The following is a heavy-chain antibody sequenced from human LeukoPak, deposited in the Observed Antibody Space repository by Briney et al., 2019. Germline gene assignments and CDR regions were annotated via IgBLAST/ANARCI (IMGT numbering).Heavy chain of an antibody. CDR3: VRYIPARPGFDY. CDR2: IYTSGST. J-gene: IGHJ4*02. Sequence: SETLSLTCTVSGGSISGYYWSWIRQPAGKGLEWIGRIYTSGSTNYNPSLKSRVTMSVDTSENQFSLKLSSVIVADTAVYYCVRYIPARPGFDYWAREPWSPSPQ. D-gene: IGHD6-6*01. CDR1: GGSISGYY. V-gene: IGHV4-4*07.